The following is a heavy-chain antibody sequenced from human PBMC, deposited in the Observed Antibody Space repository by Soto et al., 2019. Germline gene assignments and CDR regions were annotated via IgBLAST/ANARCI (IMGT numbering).Heavy chain of an antibody. J-gene: IGHJ6*03. CDR1: GFTFSSYS. D-gene: IGHD3-16*02. CDR3: ARSYDYIWGSYRPYYMDV. CDR2: ISSSSSYI. V-gene: IGHV3-21*01. Sequence: GGSLRLSCAASGFTFSSYSMNWVRQAPGKGLEWVSSISSSSSYIYYADSVKGRFTISRDNAKNSLYLQMNSLRAEDTAVYYCARSYDYIWGSYRPYYMDVWGKGTTVTVSS.